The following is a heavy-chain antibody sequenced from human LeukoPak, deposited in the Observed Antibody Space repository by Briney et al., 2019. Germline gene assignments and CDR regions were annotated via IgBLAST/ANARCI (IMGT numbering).Heavy chain of an antibody. CDR3: AKQFMGSGSYYRYYFDY. CDR2: ISGSGGSR. V-gene: IGHV3-23*01. J-gene: IGHJ4*02. D-gene: IGHD3-10*01. Sequence: GGSLRLSCAASGFTFSSYAMSWVRQAPGKGLEWVSAISGSGGSRNYADSVKGRFTISRDNSKNTLYLQMNSLRAEDTAVYYCAKQFMGSGSYYRYYFDYWGQGTLVTVSS. CDR1: GFTFSSYA.